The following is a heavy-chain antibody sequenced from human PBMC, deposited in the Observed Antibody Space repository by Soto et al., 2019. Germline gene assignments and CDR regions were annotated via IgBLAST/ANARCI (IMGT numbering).Heavy chain of an antibody. V-gene: IGHV3-21*01. CDR1: GFTFSSYS. CDR3: ARTSGLPKGFDP. Sequence: SLRLSCAAYGFTFSSYSMNWVRQAPGKGLEWVSSISSSSSYIYYADSVKGRFTISRDNAKNSLYLQMNSLRAEDTAVYYCARTSGLPKGFDPWGQGTLVTVSS. J-gene: IGHJ5*02. D-gene: IGHD3-10*01. CDR2: ISSSSSYI.